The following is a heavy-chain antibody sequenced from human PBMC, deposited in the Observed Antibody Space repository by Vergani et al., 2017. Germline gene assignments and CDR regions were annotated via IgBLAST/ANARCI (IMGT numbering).Heavy chain of an antibody. CDR1: GFSLDTSGVG. Sequence: QITLKESGPTLVKPTQTLTLTCTVSGFSLDTSGVGVAWIRQPPGKALECLGLIYWNDERRYSPSLSGRLTIIRDTSKNEVVLTMTNMDPADTATYYCAHKPVPFLCFGELWDYFDYWGQGTLVTVSS. CDR3: AHKPVPFLCFGELWDYFDY. D-gene: IGHD3-10*01. V-gene: IGHV2-5*01. J-gene: IGHJ4*02. CDR2: IYWNDER.